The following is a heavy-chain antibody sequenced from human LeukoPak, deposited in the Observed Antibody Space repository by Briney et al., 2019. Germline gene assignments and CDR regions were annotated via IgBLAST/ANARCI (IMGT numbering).Heavy chain of an antibody. CDR3: ARGWAVAGTRWPFDY. Sequence: ASVKVSCKASGYTFTSYAMHWVRQAPGQRLEWMGWINAGNGNTKYSQKFQGRVTITRDTSASTAYMELSSLRSEDTAVYYCARGWAVAGTRWPFDYWGQGTLVTVSS. CDR2: INAGNGNT. J-gene: IGHJ4*02. V-gene: IGHV1-3*01. CDR1: GYTFTSYA. D-gene: IGHD6-19*01.